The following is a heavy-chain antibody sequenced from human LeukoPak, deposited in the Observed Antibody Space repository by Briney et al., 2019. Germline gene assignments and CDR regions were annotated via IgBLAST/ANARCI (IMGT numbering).Heavy chain of an antibody. J-gene: IGHJ4*02. CDR1: GFTFSDYY. V-gene: IGHV3-11*04. Sequence: SGGSLRLSCAASGFTFSDYYMSWIRQAPGKGLEWVSYISSSGSTIYYADSVKGRFTISRDNAKNSLYLQMNSLRAEDTAVYYCARDPIAEYSSSSLSSGGYWGQGTLVTVSS. CDR2: ISSSGSTI. CDR3: ARDPIAEYSSSSLSSGGY. D-gene: IGHD6-6*01.